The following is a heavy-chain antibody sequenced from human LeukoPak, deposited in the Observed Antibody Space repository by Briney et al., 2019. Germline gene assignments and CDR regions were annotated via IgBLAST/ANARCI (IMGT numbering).Heavy chain of an antibody. V-gene: IGHV4-34*01. D-gene: IGHD6-19*01. J-gene: IGHJ4*02. Sequence: SETLSLTCAVYGGSFSGYYWSWIRQPPVKGLEWIGEINHSGSTNYNPPLKSRVTISVDTSKNQFSLKLSSVTAADTAVYYCAEIKYSSGWTFDYWGQGTLVTVSS. CDR3: AEIKYSSGWTFDY. CDR2: INHSGST. CDR1: GGSFSGYY.